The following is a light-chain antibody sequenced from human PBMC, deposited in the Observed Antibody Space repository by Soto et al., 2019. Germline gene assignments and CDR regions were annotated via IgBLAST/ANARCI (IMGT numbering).Light chain of an antibody. CDR1: QSVAANY. Sequence: EFVLTQSPGTLSLSPGERATLSCRASQSVAANYLAWYQQKRGQAPRLLIYDASTRATGVPDRFSGSGSGPEYTLTITRLEPEHFAVYSCQQYGFSPISFGQGTRLEI. CDR2: DAS. V-gene: IGKV3-20*01. J-gene: IGKJ5*01. CDR3: QQYGFSPIS.